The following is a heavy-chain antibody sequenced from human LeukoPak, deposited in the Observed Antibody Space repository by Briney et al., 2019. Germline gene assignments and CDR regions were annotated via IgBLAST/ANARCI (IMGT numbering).Heavy chain of an antibody. D-gene: IGHD3-3*01. CDR2: VSGSGGNT. V-gene: IGHV3-23*01. J-gene: IGHJ3*02. CDR3: AKGITIFGVVAAAAADAFDI. CDR1: GFTFSTYA. Sequence: GGSLRLSCAASGFTFSTYAMSWVRQAPGKGLEWVSSVSGSGGNTHYADSVKGRFTISRDNSKDTLSLQMNSLRAEDTAVYYCAKGITIFGVVAAAAADAFDIWGQGTMVTVSS.